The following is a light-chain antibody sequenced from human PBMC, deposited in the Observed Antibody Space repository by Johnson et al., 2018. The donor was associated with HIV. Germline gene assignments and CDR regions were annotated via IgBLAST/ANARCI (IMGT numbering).Light chain of an antibody. CDR3: GTWDSSLSGV. J-gene: IGLJ1*01. Sequence: VLTQPPSVSAAPGQKVTISCSGSTSNIGNNYVSWYQQLPGTAPKLLIYEINKRPSGIPDRFSGSKSGTSATLGITGLQTGDEADYYCGTWDSSLSGVFGTGTKVTVL. CDR1: TSNIGNNY. CDR2: EIN. V-gene: IGLV1-51*02.